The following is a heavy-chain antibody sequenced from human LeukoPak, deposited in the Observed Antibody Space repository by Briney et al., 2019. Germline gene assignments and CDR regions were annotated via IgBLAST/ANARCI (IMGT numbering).Heavy chain of an antibody. CDR1: GYTFTSYG. CDR2: ISAYNGNT. Sequence: ASVKVSCKASGYTFTSYGISWVRQAPGQGLEWMGWISAYNGNTNYAQKLQGRVTMTTDTSTSTAYMELRSLRSDDTAVYYCARVAVRGPETTYYDFWSGYLGPYYFDYWGQGTLVTVSS. D-gene: IGHD3-3*01. V-gene: IGHV1-18*01. CDR3: ARVAVRGPETTYYDFWSGYLGPYYFDY. J-gene: IGHJ4*02.